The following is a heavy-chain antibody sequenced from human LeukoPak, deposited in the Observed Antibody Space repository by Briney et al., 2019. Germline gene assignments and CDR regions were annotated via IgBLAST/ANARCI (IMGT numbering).Heavy chain of an antibody. CDR1: GYSISSGYY. Sequence: SETLSLTCAVSGYSISSGYYWGWIRRPPGKGLEWIGSIYHSGSTYYNPSLKSRVTISVDTSKNQFSLKLSSVTAADTAVYYCARQWELRLEFDYWGQGTLVTVSS. CDR3: ARQWELRLEFDY. V-gene: IGHV4-38-2*01. CDR2: IYHSGST. D-gene: IGHD1-26*01. J-gene: IGHJ4*02.